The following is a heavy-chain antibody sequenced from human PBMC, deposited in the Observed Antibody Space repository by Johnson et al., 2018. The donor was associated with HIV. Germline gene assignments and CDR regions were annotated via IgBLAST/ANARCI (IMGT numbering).Heavy chain of an antibody. Sequence: VQLVESGGGVVQPGGSLRLSCAASGFTFSTYAMSWVRQAPGKGLEWVSGISGSGGRPYYADSVKGRFTISRDDSKDTLHLHMNSLRPEDTAVYFCAREGNWNPTYGFDVWGQGTIATVSS. V-gene: IGHV3-23*04. J-gene: IGHJ3*01. CDR2: ISGSGGRP. D-gene: IGHD1-1*01. CDR1: GFTFSTYA. CDR3: AREGNWNPTYGFDV.